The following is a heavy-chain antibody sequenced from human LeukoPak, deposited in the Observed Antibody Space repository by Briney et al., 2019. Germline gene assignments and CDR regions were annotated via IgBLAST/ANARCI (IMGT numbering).Heavy chain of an antibody. CDR1: GYTFTGYY. CDR2: INPNSGGT. Sequence: PGASVKVSCKASGYTFTGYYMHWVRQAPGQGLEWMGWINPNSGGTNYAQKFQGRVTMTRNTPISTAHMELSRLRSDDTAVYYCAKSTGVTGSELDYWGQGTLVTVSS. V-gene: IGHV1-2*02. CDR3: AKSTGVTGSELDY. J-gene: IGHJ4*02. D-gene: IGHD3-9*01.